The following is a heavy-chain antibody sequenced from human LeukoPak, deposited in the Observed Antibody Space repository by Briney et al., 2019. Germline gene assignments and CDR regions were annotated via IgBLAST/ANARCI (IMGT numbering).Heavy chain of an antibody. CDR1: GFTFSSYA. Sequence: PGGSLRLSCAASGFTFSSYAMHWVRQAPGKGLEWVSLITGGGEITYNEELVKGRFTVSRDNSKNTVYLQMKSLRAEDTALYYCAKDSSSTTRYYGMDVWGQGTTVTVSS. CDR3: AKDSSSTTRYYGMDV. V-gene: IGHV3-23*01. D-gene: IGHD6-6*01. CDR2: ITGGGEIT. J-gene: IGHJ6*02.